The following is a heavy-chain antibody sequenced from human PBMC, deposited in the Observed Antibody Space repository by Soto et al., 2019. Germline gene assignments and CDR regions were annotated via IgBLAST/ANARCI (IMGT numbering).Heavy chain of an antibody. J-gene: IGHJ6*02. V-gene: IGHV1-18*01. CDR1: GYTFTSYG. CDR2: ISAYNGNT. D-gene: IGHD5-12*01. CDR3: ARVVATTFPRWDYYGMDV. Sequence: QVQLVQSGAEVKKPGASVKVSCKASGYTFTSYGISWVRQAPGQGLEWMGWISAYNGNTNYAQKPQGRVTMTTDTSTSTAYMELRSLRSDDTAVYYCARVVATTFPRWDYYGMDVWGQGTTVTVSS.